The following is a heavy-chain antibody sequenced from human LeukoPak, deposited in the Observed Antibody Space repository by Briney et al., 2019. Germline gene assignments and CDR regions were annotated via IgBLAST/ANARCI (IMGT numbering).Heavy chain of an antibody. D-gene: IGHD4-23*01. J-gene: IGHJ4*02. Sequence: GGSLRLSCAASGFTFSRHWMHWVRQAPRKGLLWVSRIKSDGSDIVYADSVKGRFTISRDNAKNTLYLQMNSLRAEDTAVYYCTRDLDYGGSSNFDHWGQGTLVTVSS. CDR2: IKSDGSDI. CDR3: TRDLDYGGSSNFDH. V-gene: IGHV3-74*01. CDR1: GFTFSRHW.